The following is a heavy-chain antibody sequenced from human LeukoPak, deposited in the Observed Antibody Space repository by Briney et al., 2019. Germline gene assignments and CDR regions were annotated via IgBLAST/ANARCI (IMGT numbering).Heavy chain of an antibody. CDR1: GGSFSGYY. J-gene: IGHJ6*03. CDR2: IYTSGST. Sequence: SETLSLTCAVYGGSFSGYYWSWIRQPAGKGLEWIGRIYTSGSTNYNPSLKSRVTMSVDTSKNQFSLKLSSVTAADTAVYYCARGSLRGTYYYYMDVWGKGTTVTVSS. D-gene: IGHD1-1*01. V-gene: IGHV4-59*10. CDR3: ARGSLRGTYYYYMDV.